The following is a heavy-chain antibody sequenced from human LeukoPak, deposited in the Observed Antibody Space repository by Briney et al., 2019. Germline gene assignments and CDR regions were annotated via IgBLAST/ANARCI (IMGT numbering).Heavy chain of an antibody. Sequence: GASVKVSCKASGYTFTNYYIHWVRQATGQGLEWMGWMNPNSGNTGYAQKFQGRVTITRNTSISTAYMELSSLRSEDTAVYYCARGYYYDSSGYYHPVGYYYYMDVWGKGTMVTVSS. D-gene: IGHD3-22*01. CDR1: GYTFTNYY. CDR3: ARGYYYDSSGYYHPVGYYYYMDV. J-gene: IGHJ6*03. V-gene: IGHV1-8*03. CDR2: MNPNSGNT.